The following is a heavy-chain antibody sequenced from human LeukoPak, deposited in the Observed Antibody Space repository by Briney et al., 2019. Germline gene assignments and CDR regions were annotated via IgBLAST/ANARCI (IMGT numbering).Heavy chain of an antibody. CDR2: ISGSGSST. CDR1: GFTFSSYA. V-gene: IGHV3-23*01. D-gene: IGHD3-10*01. Sequence: GGSLRLSCAASGFTFSSYAMSWVRQAPGKGLEWVSTISGSGSSTYYADSVKGRFTISRDNSKNTLYLQMNSLRAEDTAVYYCVKGSYGSGSPAPFDYWGQGTLVTVSS. CDR3: VKGSYGSGSPAPFDY. J-gene: IGHJ4*02.